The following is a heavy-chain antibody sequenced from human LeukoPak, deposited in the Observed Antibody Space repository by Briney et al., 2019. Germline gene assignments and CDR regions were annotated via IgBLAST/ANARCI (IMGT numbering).Heavy chain of an antibody. CDR3: AKDGGFGAGTYYEDY. Sequence: GGSLRLSCAASGFTFRSTVMTWVRQAPGKGLEWVSTIRGSGEITYYADSVKGRYTISRDNSKNTLYLQMSSLRAEDTAIYYCAKDGGFGAGTYYEDYWGQGTLVTVSS. D-gene: IGHD3-10*01. J-gene: IGHJ4*02. V-gene: IGHV3-23*01. CDR1: GFTFRSTV. CDR2: IRGSGEIT.